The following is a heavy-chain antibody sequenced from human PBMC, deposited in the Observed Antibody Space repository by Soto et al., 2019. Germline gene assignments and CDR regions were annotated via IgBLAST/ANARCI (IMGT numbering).Heavy chain of an antibody. CDR3: ARRSHFCCGSSSGPAIDFYF. CDR1: GYTFTSYY. Sequence: QVQLVQSGAEVKKPGASVKVSCKASGYTFTSYYMHWVRQAPGQGLEWRGIINPSGGSTRYAQKAQGRVSMTRDTTMSTVDMEVSSLRFEDTALYYCARRSHFCCGSSSGPAIDFYFWGQGTLVPVSS. J-gene: IGHJ4*02. D-gene: IGHD1-26*01. V-gene: IGHV1-46*01. CDR2: INPSGGST.